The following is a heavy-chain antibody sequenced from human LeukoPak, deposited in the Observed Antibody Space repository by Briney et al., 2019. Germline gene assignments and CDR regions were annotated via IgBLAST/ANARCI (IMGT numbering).Heavy chain of an antibody. CDR2: IYSGGST. J-gene: IGHJ3*02. V-gene: IGHV3-66*01. CDR3: ARVGRWDIVVVPAAHRAFDI. CDR1: GFTVSSNY. Sequence: GGSLRLSCAASGFTVSSNYMSWVRQAPGKGLEWVSVIYSGGSTYYADSVKGRFTISRDNSKNTLYLQMNSPRAEDTAVYYCARVGRWDIVVVPAAHRAFDIWGQGTMVTVSS. D-gene: IGHD2-2*01.